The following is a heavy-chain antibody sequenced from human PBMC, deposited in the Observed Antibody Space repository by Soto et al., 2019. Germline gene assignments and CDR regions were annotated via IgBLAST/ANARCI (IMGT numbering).Heavy chain of an antibody. CDR3: AKDCGYYYGSGSYYPSCGMDV. D-gene: IGHD3-10*01. Sequence: GGSLRLSCAASGFTFSSYAMSWVRQAPGKGLEWVSVISGSDGSTYYADSVKGRFTISRDNSKNTLYLQMNSLRAEDTAVYYCAKDCGYYYGSGSYYPSCGMDVWGQGTTVTVSS. J-gene: IGHJ6*02. CDR1: GFTFSSYA. CDR2: ISGSDGST. V-gene: IGHV3-23*01.